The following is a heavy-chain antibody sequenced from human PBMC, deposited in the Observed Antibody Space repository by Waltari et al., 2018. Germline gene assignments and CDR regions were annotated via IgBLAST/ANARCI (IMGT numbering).Heavy chain of an antibody. CDR3: TTGSIRGWDYYYYMDV. V-gene: IGHV3-15*01. Sequence: EVQLVESGGGLVKPGGSLRLSCAASGFTFSNAWMSWVRQAPGKGLEWVGRIKSKTDGGTTDYAAPVKGRVTISRDDAKNTLYLQMNSLKTEDTAVYYCTTGSIRGWDYYYYMDVWGKGTTVTVSS. CDR1: GFTFSNAW. J-gene: IGHJ6*03. D-gene: IGHD1-26*01. CDR2: IKSKTDGGTT.